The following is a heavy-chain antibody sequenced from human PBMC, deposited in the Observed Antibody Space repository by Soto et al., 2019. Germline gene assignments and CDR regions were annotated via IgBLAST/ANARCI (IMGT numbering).Heavy chain of an antibody. CDR1: GFTLSNYW. J-gene: IGHJ2*01. V-gene: IGHV3-74*01. D-gene: IGHD4-17*01. CDR2: INSDGSGA. CDR3: VRSTVSVSWYFDL. Sequence: EVQLVESGGGLFQPGGSLRLSCAASGFTLSNYWMHWVRQAPGKGLVWVSRINSDGSGATYADSVKGRFTISRDNAKNTLYLQMNSLRVDDTAVYYFVRSTVSVSWYFDLWGRGTLVTVSS.